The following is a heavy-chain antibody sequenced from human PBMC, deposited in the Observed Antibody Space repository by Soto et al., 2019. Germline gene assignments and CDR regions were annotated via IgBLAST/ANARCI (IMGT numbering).Heavy chain of an antibody. CDR1: GGSFSGYY. CDR2: ISHSGST. CDR3: ARGGKHLAPPGY. J-gene: IGHJ4*02. Sequence: QVQLQQWGAGLLKPSETLSLTCAVYGGSFSGYYWNWIRQPPGKGLEWIGVISHSGSTNYNPSLKSRVTISVDTSKNQFSLKLSSVTAADTAVYYCARGGKHLAPPGYWGQGTLVTVSS. V-gene: IGHV4-34*01.